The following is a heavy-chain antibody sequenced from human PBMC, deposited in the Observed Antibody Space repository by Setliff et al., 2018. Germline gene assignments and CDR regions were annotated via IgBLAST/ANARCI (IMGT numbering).Heavy chain of an antibody. CDR1: GFTFSSYS. J-gene: IGHJ4*02. CDR2: IKEDGSTK. D-gene: IGHD6-13*01. Sequence: PGGSLRLSCVASGFTFSSYSMNWVRQAPGKGLEWVANIKEDGSTKYYLDSVKGRFTISRDNAQKSLYLEMNSLRAEDTTVYYCARARGSSRWYPFDYWGQGTLVTVSS. V-gene: IGHV3-7*01. CDR3: ARARGSSRWYPFDY.